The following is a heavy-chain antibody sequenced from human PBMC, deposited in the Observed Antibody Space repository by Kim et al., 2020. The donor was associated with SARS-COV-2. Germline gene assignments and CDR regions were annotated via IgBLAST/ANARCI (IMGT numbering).Heavy chain of an antibody. V-gene: IGHV1-2*02. CDR1: GYTFTGYY. J-gene: IGHJ5*02. D-gene: IGHD6-19*01. CDR3: AREWLGGIDVSNWFDP. CDR2: INPNSGGT. Sequence: ASVKVSCKASGYTFTGYYMHWVRQAPGQGLEWMGWINPNSGGTNYAQKFQGRVTMTRDTSISTAYMELSRLRSDDTAVYYCAREWLGGIDVSNWFDPWGQGTLVTVSS.